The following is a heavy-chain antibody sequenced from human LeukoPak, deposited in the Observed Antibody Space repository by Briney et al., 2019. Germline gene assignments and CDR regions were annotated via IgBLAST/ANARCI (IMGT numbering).Heavy chain of an antibody. Sequence: GGFLRLSCAASGFTFSSYEMNWVRQAPGKGLEWVSYISSSGSTIYYADSVKGRFTISRDNAKNSLYLQMNSLRAEDTAVYYCARADSSGWGSLDYWGQGTLVTVSS. D-gene: IGHD6-19*01. CDR1: GFTFSSYE. V-gene: IGHV3-48*03. CDR3: ARADSSGWGSLDY. J-gene: IGHJ4*02. CDR2: ISSSGSTI.